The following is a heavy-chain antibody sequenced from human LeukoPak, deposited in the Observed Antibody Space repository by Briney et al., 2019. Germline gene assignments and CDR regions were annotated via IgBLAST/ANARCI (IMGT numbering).Heavy chain of an antibody. V-gene: IGHV3-30*04. J-gene: IGHJ4*02. Sequence: GGSLRLSCAASGFTFSSYAMHWVGQAPGKGLEWVAVISYDGSNKYYADSVKGRFTISRDNSKNTLYLQMNSLRAEDTAVYYCARMGDEVTTMYYFDYWGQGTLVTVSS. CDR2: ISYDGSNK. CDR3: ARMGDEVTTMYYFDY. CDR1: GFTFSSYA. D-gene: IGHD4-17*01.